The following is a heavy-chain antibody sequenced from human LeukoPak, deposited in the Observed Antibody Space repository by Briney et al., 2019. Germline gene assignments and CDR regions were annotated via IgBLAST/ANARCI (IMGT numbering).Heavy chain of an antibody. CDR2: ISWNSGSI. CDR3: AKNGPAMQAYYYYYMAV. V-gene: IGHV3-9*01. J-gene: IGHJ6*03. CDR1: GFTFDDYA. D-gene: IGHD2-2*01. Sequence: GRSLRLSCAASGFTFDDYAMHWVRQAPGKGLEWVSGISWNSGSIGYADSMKGRFTISRDNAKNSLYLQMNSLRAEDTALYYCAKNGPAMQAYYYYYMAVWGKGTTVTVSS.